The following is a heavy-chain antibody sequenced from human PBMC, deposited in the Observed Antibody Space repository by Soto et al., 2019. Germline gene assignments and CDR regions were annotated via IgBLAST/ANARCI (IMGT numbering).Heavy chain of an antibody. J-gene: IGHJ4*02. Sequence: EVQLVETGGGLIQPGGSLRLSCAASGFTVSSNYMSWVRQAPGKGLEWVSVIYSGGSTYYADSVKGRFTISIDNSKNTLYLQMNSLRAEDTAVYYCATVAVDFDILTGSPFDYWGQGTLVTVSS. CDR2: IYSGGST. D-gene: IGHD3-9*01. CDR3: ATVAVDFDILTGSPFDY. V-gene: IGHV3-53*02. CDR1: GFTVSSNY.